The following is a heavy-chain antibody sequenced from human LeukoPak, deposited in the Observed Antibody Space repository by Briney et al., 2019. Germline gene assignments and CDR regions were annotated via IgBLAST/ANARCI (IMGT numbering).Heavy chain of an antibody. J-gene: IGHJ4*02. V-gene: IGHV3-30*02. D-gene: IGHD3-10*01. CDR3: AKEAADYGSGSYPFDY. CDR1: GFTFSSYG. CDR2: IRYDGSNK. Sequence: GGSLRLSCAASGFTFSSYGMHWVRQAPGKGLEWVAFIRYDGSNKYYADFVKGRFTISRDNSKNTLYLQMNSLRAEDTAVYYCAKEAADYGSGSYPFDYWGQGTLVTVSS.